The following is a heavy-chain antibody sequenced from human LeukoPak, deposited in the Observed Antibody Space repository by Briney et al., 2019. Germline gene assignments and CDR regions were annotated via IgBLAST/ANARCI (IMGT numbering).Heavy chain of an antibody. Sequence: GGSLRLSCAASGFTFSSYAMSWVRQAPGKGLEWVSVIYSDGPTYYADSVKGRFTISRDNSKNTLYLQMNSLRAEDTAVYYCARGGIHCSSASCPKTYFDYWGQGTLVTVSS. CDR1: GFTFSSYA. CDR3: ARGGIHCSSASCPKTYFDY. D-gene: IGHD2-2*01. J-gene: IGHJ4*02. V-gene: IGHV3-66*01. CDR2: IYSDGPT.